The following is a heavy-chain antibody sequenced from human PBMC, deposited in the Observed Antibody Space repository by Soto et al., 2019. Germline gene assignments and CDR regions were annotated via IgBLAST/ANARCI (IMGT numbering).Heavy chain of an antibody. CDR3: ARSYLVGLVITVFDH. D-gene: IGHD3-22*01. V-gene: IGHV4-39*01. CDR1: GGSPSRSSYY. Sequence: ASENPSLPRTVSGGSPSRSSYYLGRVRPPPGKGLEWIGSIYYSGSTYYNPSLKSRVTISVDTSKNQFSLKLSSVTAADTAVYYCARSYLVGLVITVFDHWGQGTLVTVSS. J-gene: IGHJ4*02. CDR2: IYYSGST.